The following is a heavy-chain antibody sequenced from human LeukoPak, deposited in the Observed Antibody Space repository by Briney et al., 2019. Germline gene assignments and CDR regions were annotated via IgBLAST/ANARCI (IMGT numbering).Heavy chain of an antibody. CDR1: GGSISSGSYY. Sequence: PSQTLSLTCTVSGGSISSGSYYWSWTRQPAGKGLEWIGRIYTSGSTNYNPSLKSRVTISVDTSKNQFSLKLSSVTAADTAVYYCARETMVVTSDYWGQGTLVTVSS. V-gene: IGHV4-61*02. D-gene: IGHD4-23*01. CDR3: ARETMVVTSDY. J-gene: IGHJ4*02. CDR2: IYTSGST.